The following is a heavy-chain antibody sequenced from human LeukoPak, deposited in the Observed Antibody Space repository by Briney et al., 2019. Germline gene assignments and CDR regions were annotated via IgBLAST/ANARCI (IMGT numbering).Heavy chain of an antibody. CDR2: ISGSGDIT. CDR3: AKWGLFGSGSYYNPGDY. CDR1: GFTFSNYA. J-gene: IGHJ4*02. D-gene: IGHD3-10*01. V-gene: IGHV3-23*01. Sequence: PGGSLRLSCAASGFTFSNYAMSWVRQAPGKGLEWVSGISGSGDITYYADSVKGRFTISRDNSKNTLYLQMNSLRAEDTAVYYCAKWGLFGSGSYYNPGDYWGQGTLVTVSS.